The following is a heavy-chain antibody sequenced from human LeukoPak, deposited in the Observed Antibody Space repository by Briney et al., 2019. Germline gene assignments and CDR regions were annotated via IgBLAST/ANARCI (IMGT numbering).Heavy chain of an antibody. Sequence: GGSLRLSCAASGITVSSNYMSWVRQAPGKGLEWVSVIYSDGSTYYADSVKGRFTISRDNSKNTLYLQMNSLRAEDTAVYYCARSNCNSCYLGVWYYFDYWGQGTLVTVSS. D-gene: IGHD1/OR15-1a*01. CDR3: ARSNCNSCYLGVWYYFDY. J-gene: IGHJ4*02. CDR2: IYSDGST. CDR1: GITVSSNY. V-gene: IGHV3-66*01.